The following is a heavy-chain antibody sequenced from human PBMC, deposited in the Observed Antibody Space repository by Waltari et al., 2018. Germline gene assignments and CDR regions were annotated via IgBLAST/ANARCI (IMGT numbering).Heavy chain of an antibody. CDR1: GFTVSSYW. CDR3: ARRSDAAGGHDFWSGYYSGGSFDY. V-gene: IGHV3-7*01. J-gene: IGHJ4*02. D-gene: IGHD3-3*01. Sequence: EVQLVESGGGLVQPGGSLRLSCAASGFTVSSYWMSWVRQAPGKGLEWVANIKQDGREKYYVDSVKGRFTTSRDNAKNSLYLQMNGLRAEDTAVYYCARRSDAAGGHDFWSGYYSGGSFDYWGQGTLVTVSS. CDR2: IKQDGREK.